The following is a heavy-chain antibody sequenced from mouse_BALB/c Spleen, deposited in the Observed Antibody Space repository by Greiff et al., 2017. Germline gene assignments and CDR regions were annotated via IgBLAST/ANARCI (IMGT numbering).Heavy chain of an antibody. Sequence: EVQVVESGGGLVKLGGSLKLSCAASGFTFSSYYMSWVRQTPEKRLEWVATISDGGSYTYYPDSVKGRFTISRDNAKNNLYLQMSSLKSEDTAMYYCARGRYDCYYAMDYWGQGTSVTVSS. J-gene: IGHJ4*01. CDR2: ISDGGSYT. CDR1: GFTFSSYY. CDR3: ARGRYDCYYAMDY. D-gene: IGHD2-4*01. V-gene: IGHV5-4*02.